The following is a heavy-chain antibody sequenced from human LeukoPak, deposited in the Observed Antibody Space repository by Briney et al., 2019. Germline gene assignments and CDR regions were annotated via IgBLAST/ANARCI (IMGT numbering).Heavy chain of an antibody. CDR1: GFTFSSYS. D-gene: IGHD4/OR15-4a*01. CDR3: ARGHTMVGFPIDY. Sequence: GGSLRLSCAASGFTFSSYSMNWVRQAPGKGLEWVSSISSSSSYIYYADSVKGRFTISRDNAKNSLYLQMNSLRAEDTAVYYCARGHTMVGFPIDYWGQGTLDTVSS. CDR2: ISSSSSYI. V-gene: IGHV3-21*01. J-gene: IGHJ4*02.